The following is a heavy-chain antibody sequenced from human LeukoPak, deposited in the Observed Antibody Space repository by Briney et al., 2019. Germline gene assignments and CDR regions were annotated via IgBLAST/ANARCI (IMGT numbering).Heavy chain of an antibody. CDR3: ARTLTFGGVIATSFDY. V-gene: IGHV1-69*05. Sequence: GASVKVSCKASGGTFSSYAISWARQAPGQGLEWMGGIIPIFGTANYAQKFQGRVTITTDESTSTAYMELSSLRSEDTAVYYCARTLTFGGVIATSFDYWGQGTLVTVSS. J-gene: IGHJ4*02. CDR1: GGTFSSYA. CDR2: IIPIFGTA. D-gene: IGHD3-16*02.